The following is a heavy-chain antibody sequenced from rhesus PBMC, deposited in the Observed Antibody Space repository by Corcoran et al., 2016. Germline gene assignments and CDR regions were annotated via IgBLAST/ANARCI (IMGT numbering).Heavy chain of an antibody. Sequence: QVQLQESGPGVVKPSETLSLTCAVSGGSISGGYDWRWIRQPQGKGLEWIGYIYGNSGNTKYNQSLKNRVTISKDASKNEFSLKLSSVTAADTAVYYCARDIAAALFDYWGQGVLVTVSS. CDR2: IYGNSGNT. CDR1: GGSISGGYD. D-gene: IGHD6-25*01. J-gene: IGHJ4*01. CDR3: ARDIAAALFDY. V-gene: IGHV4-76*01.